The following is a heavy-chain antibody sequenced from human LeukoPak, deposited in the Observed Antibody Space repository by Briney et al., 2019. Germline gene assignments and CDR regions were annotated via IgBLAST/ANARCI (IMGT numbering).Heavy chain of an antibody. V-gene: IGHV4-34*01. CDR2: IYHSGST. CDR3: ARDSFGYRVHDAFDI. J-gene: IGHJ3*02. CDR1: GGSFSDYD. D-gene: IGHD3-16*02. Sequence: PSETLSLTCAVYGGSFSDYDWWSWIRQPPGKGLEWIGEIYHSGSTNYNPSLKSRVTISVDKSKNQFSLKLSSVTAADTAVYYCARDSFGYRVHDAFDIWGQGTMVTVSS.